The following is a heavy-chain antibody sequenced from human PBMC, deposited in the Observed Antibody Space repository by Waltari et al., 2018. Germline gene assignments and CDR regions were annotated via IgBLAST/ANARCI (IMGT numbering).Heavy chain of an antibody. Sequence: QVQLQQWGAGLLKPSETLSLTCAVYGGSFSGYYWSWIRQPPGKGLGWIGEINHSGSTNYNPSLNSRVTISVDTSKNQFSLKLSSVTAADTAVYYCARGRAYYGSGSYFPYYYGMDVWGQGTTVTVSS. J-gene: IGHJ6*02. V-gene: IGHV4-34*01. CDR1: GGSFSGYY. CDR2: INHSGST. CDR3: ARGRAYYGSGSYFPYYYGMDV. D-gene: IGHD3-10*01.